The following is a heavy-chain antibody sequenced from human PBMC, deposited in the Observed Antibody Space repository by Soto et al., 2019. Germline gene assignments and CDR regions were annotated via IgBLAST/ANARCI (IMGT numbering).Heavy chain of an antibody. V-gene: IGHV1-69*02. D-gene: IGHD5-12*01. CDR2: IIPILGIA. Sequence: QVQLVQSGAEVKKPGSSVKVSCKASGGTFSSYTISWVRQAPGQGLEWMGRIIPILGIANYAQKFQGRVTXXADKSTSTAYMELGSLRSEDTDVDYCYTVATTLSYWGQGTLVTVSS. J-gene: IGHJ4*02. CDR1: GGTFSSYT. CDR3: YTVATTLSY.